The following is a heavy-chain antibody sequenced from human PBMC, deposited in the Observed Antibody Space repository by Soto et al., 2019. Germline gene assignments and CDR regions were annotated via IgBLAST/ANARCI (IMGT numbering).Heavy chain of an antibody. J-gene: IGHJ6*02. CDR3: AKETTLYSSSWYLSGMDV. Sequence: QVQLVESGGGVVQPGRSLRLSCAASAFTFSSYGMHWFRQAPGKGLEWVAVISYDGSNKYYTESVKGRFTISRDNAKNTLYLQMNSLRASDTAVYFCAKETTLYSSSWYLSGMDVWGQGTTVTVSS. CDR2: ISYDGSNK. D-gene: IGHD6-13*01. V-gene: IGHV3-30*18. CDR1: AFTFSSYG.